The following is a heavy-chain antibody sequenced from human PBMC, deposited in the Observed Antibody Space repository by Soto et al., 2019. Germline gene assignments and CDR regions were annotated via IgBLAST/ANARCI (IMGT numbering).Heavy chain of an antibody. CDR2: ISYDGSNK. D-gene: IGHD1-20*01. Sequence: QVQLVESGGGVVQPGRSLRLSCAASGFTFSSYGMHWVRQAPGKGLEWVAVISYDGSNKYYADSVKGRFTISRDNSKNTLYLQMNSLRAEDTAVYYCAKTYNWNYYYYGMDVWGQGTTVTVSS. CDR1: GFTFSSYG. J-gene: IGHJ6*02. CDR3: AKTYNWNYYYYGMDV. V-gene: IGHV3-30*18.